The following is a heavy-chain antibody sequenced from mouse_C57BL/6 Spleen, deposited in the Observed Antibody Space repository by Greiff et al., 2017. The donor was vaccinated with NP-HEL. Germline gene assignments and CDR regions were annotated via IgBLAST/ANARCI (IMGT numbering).Heavy chain of an antibody. V-gene: IGHV5-16*01. Sequence: DVKLVESEGGLVQPGSSMKLSCTASGFTFSDYYMAWVRQVPEKGLEWVANINYDGSSTYYLDSLKSRFIISRDNAKNILYLQMSSLKSEDTATYYCAREEGYSNSFAYWGQGTLVTVSA. D-gene: IGHD2-5*01. CDR1: GFTFSDYY. J-gene: IGHJ3*01. CDR3: AREEGYSNSFAY. CDR2: INYDGSST.